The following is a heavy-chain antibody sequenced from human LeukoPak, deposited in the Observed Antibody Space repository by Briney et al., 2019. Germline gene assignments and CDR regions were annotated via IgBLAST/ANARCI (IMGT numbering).Heavy chain of an antibody. CDR2: ISGSTDYI. Sequence: GGSLRLSCAASGFTFSAYSMNWVRQAPGKGLEWVSSISGSTDYIYYADSVKGRFTISRDNSKNTLYLQMNSLRAEDTAVYYCAKDRYCSSTSCYLSDYWGQGTLVTVSS. D-gene: IGHD2-2*01. V-gene: IGHV3-21*04. J-gene: IGHJ4*02. CDR1: GFTFSAYS. CDR3: AKDRYCSSTSCYLSDY.